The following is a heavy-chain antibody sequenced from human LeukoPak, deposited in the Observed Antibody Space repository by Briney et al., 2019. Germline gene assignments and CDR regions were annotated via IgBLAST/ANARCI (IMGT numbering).Heavy chain of an antibody. D-gene: IGHD3-10*01. CDR1: GFTFSSYG. CDR2: ISGSGGST. CDR3: AKAHMVRGVITPNY. Sequence: GGTLRLSCAASGFTFSSYGMSWVRQAPGKGLEWVSAISGSGGSTYYADSVKGRFTISRDNSKNTLYLQMNSLRAEGTAVYYCAKAHMVRGVITPNYWGQGTLVTVSS. J-gene: IGHJ4*02. V-gene: IGHV3-23*01.